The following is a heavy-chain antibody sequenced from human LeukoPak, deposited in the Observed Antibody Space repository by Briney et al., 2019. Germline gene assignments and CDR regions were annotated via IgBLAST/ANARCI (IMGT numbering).Heavy chain of an antibody. CDR3: ARDSITGFDY. Sequence: SETLSLTCIVSGGSITSGEHYCSWIRQRPGKGLEWIGYVAYSGIINYNPSFSSRITMSVDTSKNQFSLKLSSATAADTAVYYCARDSITGFDYWGQGTLVTVSS. CDR2: VAYSGII. J-gene: IGHJ4*02. CDR1: GGSITSGEHY. D-gene: IGHD3-16*01. V-gene: IGHV4-30-4*08.